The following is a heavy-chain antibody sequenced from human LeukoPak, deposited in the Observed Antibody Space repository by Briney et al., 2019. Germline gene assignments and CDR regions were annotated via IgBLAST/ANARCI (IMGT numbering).Heavy chain of an antibody. Sequence: GGSLRLSCAASGFTVSSNYMSWVRQAPGKGLEWVSVIYSGGSTYYADSVKGRFTISRDNSKNTLYLQMSSLRAEDTAVYYCASSYGDFFFDYWGQGTLVTVSS. CDR2: IYSGGST. J-gene: IGHJ4*02. CDR3: ASSYGDFFFDY. D-gene: IGHD4-17*01. V-gene: IGHV3-53*01. CDR1: GFTVSSNY.